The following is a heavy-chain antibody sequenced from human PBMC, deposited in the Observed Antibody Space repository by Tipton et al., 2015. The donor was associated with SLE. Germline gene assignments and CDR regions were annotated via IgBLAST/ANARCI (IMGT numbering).Heavy chain of an antibody. J-gene: IGHJ4*02. D-gene: IGHD3-10*01. V-gene: IGHV4-38-2*01. Sequence: TLSLTCAISGYSISSGCYWGWIRQPPGKGLEWIGSIYHSGSTYYNPSLKSRVTISIDTSKNQFSLNLSSVTAADTAVYYCARWGGTMVQNLGYFDYWGQGTLVTVSS. CDR1: GYSISSGCY. CDR3: ARWGGTMVQNLGYFDY. CDR2: IYHSGST.